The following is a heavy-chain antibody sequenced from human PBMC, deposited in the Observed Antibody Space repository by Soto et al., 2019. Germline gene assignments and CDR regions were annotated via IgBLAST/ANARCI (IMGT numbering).Heavy chain of an antibody. Sequence: QVQLVESGGGVVQPGRSLRLSCAASGFTFSSYAMHWVRQAPGKGLEWVAVISYDGSNKYYADSVKGRFTISRDNSKNTLYLQMNSLRAEDTAVYYCARELDLFDYWGQGTLVTVSS. CDR2: ISYDGSNK. V-gene: IGHV3-30-3*01. J-gene: IGHJ4*02. CDR3: ARELDLFDY. D-gene: IGHD3-3*01. CDR1: GFTFSSYA.